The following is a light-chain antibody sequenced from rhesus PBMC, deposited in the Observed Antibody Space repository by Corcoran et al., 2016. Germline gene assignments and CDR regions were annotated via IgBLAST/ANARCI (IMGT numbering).Light chain of an antibody. J-gene: IGKJ2*01. Sequence: DIQMTQSSSSLSASVGDTVIITCRASQGISSYLNRFQQKPAKAPNHLIYKASSLQTGVPSRFRGSGSGTDLTLTISSLQSEDFTTYWCQPYSCLPPSFGQGTKVEI. CDR3: QPYSCLPPS. CDR2: KAS. V-gene: IGKV1-28*02. CDR1: QGISSY.